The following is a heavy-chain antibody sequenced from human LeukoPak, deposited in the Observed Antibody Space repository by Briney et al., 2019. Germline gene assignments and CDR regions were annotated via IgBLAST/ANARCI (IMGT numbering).Heavy chain of an antibody. V-gene: IGHV4-59*12. J-gene: IGHJ4*02. CDR1: GGSFSGYY. CDR3: ARGTGEQQLVGTPFDY. D-gene: IGHD6-13*01. Sequence: SETLSLTCAVYGGSFSGYYWSWIRQPPGKGLEWIGYIYYSGSTNYNPSLKSRVTISVDTSKNQFSLKLSSVTAADTAVYYCARGTGEQQLVGTPFDYWGQGTLVTVSS. CDR2: IYYSGST.